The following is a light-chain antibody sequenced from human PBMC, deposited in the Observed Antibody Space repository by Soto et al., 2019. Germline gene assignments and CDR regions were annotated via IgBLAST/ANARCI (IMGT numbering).Light chain of an antibody. CDR1: QSVITN. J-gene: IGKJ2*01. CDR2: GSS. V-gene: IGKV3-15*01. Sequence: ELVMTQSPATLSASPGERATLSCRASQSVITNVAWYQQKPGQAPRLLIYGSSTSATGIPARFSGSGSGTEFTLTISSLQSEDFAVYYGQHYNHWPMYTFGQGTKVEIK. CDR3: QHYNHWPMYT.